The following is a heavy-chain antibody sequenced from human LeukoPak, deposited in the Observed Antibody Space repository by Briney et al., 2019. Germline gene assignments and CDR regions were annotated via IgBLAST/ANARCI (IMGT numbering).Heavy chain of an antibody. J-gene: IGHJ1*01. D-gene: IGHD2-2*01. V-gene: IGHV1-46*01. CDR3: ARGWCSSTSCREYFQH. Sequence: PGASVKVSCKASGYTFTSYYMRWVRQAPGQGLEWMGIINPSGGSTSYAQKFQGRVTMTRGMSTSTVYMELSSLRSEDTAVYYCARGWCSSTSCREYFQHWGQGTPVTVSS. CDR2: INPSGGST. CDR1: GYTFTSYY.